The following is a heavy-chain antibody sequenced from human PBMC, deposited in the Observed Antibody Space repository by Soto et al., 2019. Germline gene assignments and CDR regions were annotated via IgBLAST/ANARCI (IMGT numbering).Heavy chain of an antibody. J-gene: IGHJ5*02. D-gene: IGHD3-9*01. CDR2: IYYSGST. V-gene: IGHV4-61*01. Sequence: SETLSLTCTVSGGSVSSGSYYWSWIRQPPGKGLEWIGYIYYSGSTNYNPSLKSRVTISVDTSKNQFSLKLSSVTAADTAVYYCARTLLIRYFDRTKGYNWFDPWGQGTLVTVSS. CDR1: GGSVSSGSYY. CDR3: ARTLLIRYFDRTKGYNWFDP.